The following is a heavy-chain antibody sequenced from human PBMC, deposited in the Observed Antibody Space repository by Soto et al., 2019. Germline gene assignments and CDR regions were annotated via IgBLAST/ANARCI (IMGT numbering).Heavy chain of an antibody. CDR1: GGSIRSGGYY. Sequence: SETLSLTCTVSGGSIRSGGYYWSWIRQHAGKGLEWIGYIYYSGRTYYNPSLKSRVTISVYTSKNQLPLRLSSVTAADTAVYYFARATGDGYNNWFDPWGQGTLVTFSS. CDR2: IYYSGRT. CDR3: ARATGDGYNNWFDP. J-gene: IGHJ5*02. V-gene: IGHV4-31*03. D-gene: IGHD5-12*01.